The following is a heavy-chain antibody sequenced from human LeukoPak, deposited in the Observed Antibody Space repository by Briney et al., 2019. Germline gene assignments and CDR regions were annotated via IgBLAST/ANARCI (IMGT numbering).Heavy chain of an antibody. D-gene: IGHD3-22*01. CDR2: ISAYNGNT. CDR3: ARDSPHDSSGVDI. CDR1: GYTFTSYG. Sequence: ASVKVSCKASGYTFTSYGISWVRQAPGQGVEWMGWISAYNGNTNYAQKFQGRVTMTRDTSISTAYMELSRLRSDDTAVYYCARDSPHDSSGVDIWGQGTMVTVSS. V-gene: IGHV1-18*01. J-gene: IGHJ3*02.